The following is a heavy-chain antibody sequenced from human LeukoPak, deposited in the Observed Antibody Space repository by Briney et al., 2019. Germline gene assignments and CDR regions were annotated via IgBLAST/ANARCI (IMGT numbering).Heavy chain of an antibody. J-gene: IGHJ6*02. Sequence: TGGSLRLSCAASGFTVSSNYMSWVRQAPGKGLEWVSVIYSGGSTYYADSVKGRFTISRDNSKNTLYLQMSSLRAEDTAVYYCARASSNRYSSSFYYYYGMDVWGQGTTVTVSS. V-gene: IGHV3-66*01. CDR3: ARASSNRYSSSFYYYYGMDV. CDR2: IYSGGST. D-gene: IGHD5-18*01. CDR1: GFTVSSNY.